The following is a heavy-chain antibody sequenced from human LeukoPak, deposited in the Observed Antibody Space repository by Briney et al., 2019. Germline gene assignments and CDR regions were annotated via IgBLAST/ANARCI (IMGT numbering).Heavy chain of an antibody. D-gene: IGHD1-26*01. CDR3: ARDSLAGSYICPPDY. Sequence: ASVKVSCKASGYTFTGYYMHWVRQAPGQGLEWMGIINPSGGSTSYAQKFQGRVTMTRDTSTSTVYMELSSLRSEDTAVYYCARDSLAGSYICPPDYWGQGTLVTVSS. CDR2: INPSGGST. CDR1: GYTFTGYY. V-gene: IGHV1-46*01. J-gene: IGHJ4*02.